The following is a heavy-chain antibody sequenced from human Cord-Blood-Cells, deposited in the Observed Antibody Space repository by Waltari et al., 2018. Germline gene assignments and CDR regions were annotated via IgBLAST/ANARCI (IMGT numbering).Heavy chain of an antibody. V-gene: IGHV1-2*02. D-gene: IGHD1-26*01. Sequence: QVQLVQSGAEVKKPGASVKVSCKASGYTFTGYYMHWVRQAPGQGLEWMGGVNPGGGGTNYAQKFQGRVTRTRDTSISTAYMELSRLRSDDTAVYYCAGGVGREPLYYFDYWGQGTLVTVSS. J-gene: IGHJ4*02. CDR1: GYTFTGYY. CDR2: VNPGGGGT. CDR3: AGGVGREPLYYFDY.